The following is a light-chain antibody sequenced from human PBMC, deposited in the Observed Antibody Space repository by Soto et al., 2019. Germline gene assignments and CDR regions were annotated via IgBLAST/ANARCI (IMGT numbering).Light chain of an antibody. Sequence: QSALTQPASVSGSPGQSITISCTGTSSDVGSYNLVSWYQQHPDKAPKLMIYEGSKRPSGVSNRFSGSKSGNTASLTISGLQAEDEADYYCCSYARSSTWVFGGGTKVTVL. V-gene: IGLV2-23*01. J-gene: IGLJ3*02. CDR2: EGS. CDR3: CSYARSSTWV. CDR1: SSDVGSYNL.